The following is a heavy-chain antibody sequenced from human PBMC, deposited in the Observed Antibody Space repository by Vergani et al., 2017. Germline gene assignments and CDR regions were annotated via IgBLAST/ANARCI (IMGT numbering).Heavy chain of an antibody. V-gene: IGHV1-24*01. CDR3: ATDRGDGYNYDYYDGMDV. J-gene: IGHJ6*02. Sequence: QVQLVQSGAEVKKPGASVKVSCKVSGYTLTELSMHWVRQAPGKGLEWMGGFDPEDGETIYAQKFQGRVTMTEATSTDTAYMELSSLRSEDTAVYYCATDRGDGYNYDYYDGMDVWGQGTTVTVSS. D-gene: IGHD5-24*01. CDR1: GYTLTELS. CDR2: FDPEDGET.